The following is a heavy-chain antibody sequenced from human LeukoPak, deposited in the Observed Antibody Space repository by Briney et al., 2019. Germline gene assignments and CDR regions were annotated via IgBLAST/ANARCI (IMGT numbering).Heavy chain of an antibody. CDR1: GFTFSSYG. CDR3: ARQHCSGGDCYFFD. J-gene: IGHJ4*02. D-gene: IGHD2-15*01. V-gene: IGHV3-33*08. CDR2: IWYDGNNK. Sequence: SGGSLRLSCEASGFTFSSYGMHWVRQAPGKGLEWVALIWYDGNNKYYADSVKGRFTISRDNSKNTLYLQLNSLRAEDTAVYYCARQHCSGGDCYFFDWGQGTLVTVSS.